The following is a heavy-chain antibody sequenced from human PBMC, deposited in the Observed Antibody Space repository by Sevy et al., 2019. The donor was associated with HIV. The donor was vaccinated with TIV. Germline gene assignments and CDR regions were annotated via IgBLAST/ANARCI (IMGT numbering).Heavy chain of an antibody. Sequence: GGSLRLSCAASGFTFSSYSMNWVRQAPGKGLEWVSSISSSSSYIYYADSVKGRFTISRDNAKNSLYLQMNSLRAEDTAVYADARALGYYASSGYYPDAFDIWGQGTMVTVSS. CDR1: GFTFSSYS. D-gene: IGHD3-22*01. V-gene: IGHV3-21*01. J-gene: IGHJ3*02. CDR3: ARALGYYASSGYYPDAFDI. CDR2: ISSSSSYI.